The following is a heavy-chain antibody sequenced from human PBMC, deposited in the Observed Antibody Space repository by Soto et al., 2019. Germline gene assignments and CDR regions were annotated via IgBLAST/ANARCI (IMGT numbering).Heavy chain of an antibody. CDR2: ISYDGSNK. V-gene: IGHV3-30-3*01. J-gene: IGHJ5*02. CDR3: ARRGGYYDSSGYSTENWFDP. CDR1: GFTFISYA. D-gene: IGHD3-22*01. Sequence: GGSLRLSCAASGFTFISYAMHWGRQAPGKGLEWVAVISYDGSNKYYADSVKGRFTISRDNSKNTLYLQMSSLRAEDTAVYYCARRGGYYDSSGYSTENWFDPWGQGTLVTVSS.